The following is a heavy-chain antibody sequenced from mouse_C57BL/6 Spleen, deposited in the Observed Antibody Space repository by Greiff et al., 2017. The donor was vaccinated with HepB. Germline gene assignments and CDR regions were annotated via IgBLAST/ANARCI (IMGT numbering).Heavy chain of an antibody. CDR2: IRNKANNHAT. CDR1: GFTFSDAW. CDR3: TRRYYYGSSWEFDY. Sequence: EVQGVESGGGLVQPGGSMKLSCAASGFTFSDAWMDWVRQSPEKGLEWVAEIRNKANNHATYYAESVKGRFTISRDDSKSSVYLQMNSLRAEETGIYYCTRRYYYGSSWEFDYWGQGTTLTVSS. V-gene: IGHV6-6*01. D-gene: IGHD1-1*01. J-gene: IGHJ2*01.